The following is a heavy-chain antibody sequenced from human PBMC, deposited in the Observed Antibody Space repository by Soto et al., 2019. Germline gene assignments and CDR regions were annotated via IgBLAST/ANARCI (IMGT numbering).Heavy chain of an antibody. CDR1: GGTFSSYA. D-gene: IGHD6-13*01. CDR3: ARVTWDEEQQLPSGGYYFDY. CDR2: IIPIFGTA. Sequence: QVQLVQSGAEVKKPGSSVKVSCKASGGTFSSYAISWVRQAPGQGLEWMGGIIPIFGTANYAQKFQGRVTITADESTSTAYMELSSLRSEDTAVYYCARVTWDEEQQLPSGGYYFDYWGQGTLVTVSS. J-gene: IGHJ4*02. V-gene: IGHV1-69*01.